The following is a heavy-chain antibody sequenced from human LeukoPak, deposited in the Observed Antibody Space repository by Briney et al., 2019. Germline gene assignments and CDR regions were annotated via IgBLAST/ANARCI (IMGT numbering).Heavy chain of an antibody. V-gene: IGHV3-74*01. CDR1: GFTFSSYW. D-gene: IGHD2-2*01. J-gene: IGHJ4*02. Sequence: PGGSLRLSCAASGFTFSSYWMHWVRQAPGKGLVWVSRINSDGSSTSYADSVKGRFTISRANAKNTLYLQMNSLRAEDTAVYYCARGFLDESTSPFDYWGQGTLVTVSS. CDR2: INSDGSST. CDR3: ARGFLDESTSPFDY.